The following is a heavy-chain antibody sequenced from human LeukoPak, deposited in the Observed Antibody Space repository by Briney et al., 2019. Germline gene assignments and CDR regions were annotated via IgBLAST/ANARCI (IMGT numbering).Heavy chain of an antibody. CDR1: GGSISSYY. D-gene: IGHD3-22*01. J-gene: IGHJ4*02. CDR3: ARDDSSGYFDY. CDR2: IYYSGST. V-gene: IGHV4-59*01. Sequence: PSETLSLTCTVSGGSISSYYWSWIRQPPGKGLEWMGYIYYSGSTNYNPSLKSRVTISVDTSKNQFSLKLSSVTAADTAVYYCARDDSSGYFDYWGQGTLVTVSS.